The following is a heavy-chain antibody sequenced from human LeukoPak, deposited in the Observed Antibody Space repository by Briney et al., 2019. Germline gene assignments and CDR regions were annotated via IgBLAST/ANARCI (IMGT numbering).Heavy chain of an antibody. J-gene: IGHJ4*02. CDR1: GGSISSSSYY. Sequence: SETLSLTCTVSGGSISSSSYYWGWIRQPPGKGLEWIGSIYYSGSTYYNPSLKSRVTISVDTSKNQFSLKLSSVTAADTAVYYCARLTARRRYYFDYWGQGTLVTVSS. CDR3: ARLTARRRYYFDY. D-gene: IGHD6-25*01. CDR2: IYYSGST. V-gene: IGHV4-39*07.